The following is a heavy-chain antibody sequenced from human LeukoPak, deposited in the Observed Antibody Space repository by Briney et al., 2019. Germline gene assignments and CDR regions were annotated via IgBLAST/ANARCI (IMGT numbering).Heavy chain of an antibody. CDR3: GRDLGGRGGA. V-gene: IGHV3-74*01. D-gene: IGHD1-26*01. CDR1: GFSFSTYW. CDR2: TNTDGSIT. J-gene: IGHJ5*02. Sequence: PGGSLRLSCAASGFSFSTYWMHWVRQVPGTGLVWVSRTNTDGSITDYADSVKGRFTISRDNAKDTLYLQMNSLRPEDTAVYSCGRDLGGRGGAWGQGTLVTVSS.